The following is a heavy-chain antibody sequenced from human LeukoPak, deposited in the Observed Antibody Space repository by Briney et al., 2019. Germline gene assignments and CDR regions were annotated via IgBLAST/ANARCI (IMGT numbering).Heavy chain of an antibody. CDR3: ARDGRFPPEVLPRYFDS. V-gene: IGHV4-39*07. D-gene: IGHD1-14*01. CDR2: IYYSGST. Sequence: SETLSLTCTVSGGSISDISYYWGWIRQPPGKGLEWIGSIYYSGSTYYNPSLKSRVTISVDTSKNQFSLKLSSVTAADTAVYYCARDGRFPPEVLPRYFDSWGQGTLVTVSS. CDR1: GGSISDISYY. J-gene: IGHJ4*02.